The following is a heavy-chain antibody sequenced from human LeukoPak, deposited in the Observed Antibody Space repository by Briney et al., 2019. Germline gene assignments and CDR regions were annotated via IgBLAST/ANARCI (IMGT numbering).Heavy chain of an antibody. CDR3: AKDLGLYCSSTSCYGNVDY. J-gene: IGHJ4*02. CDR1: GFTFSSYG. Sequence: SGGSLRLSCAASGFTFSSYGMHWVRQAPGKGLEWVAFIRYDGSNKYYADSVKGRFTISRDNSKNTLYLQMNSLRAEDTAVYYCAKDLGLYCSSTSCYGNVDYWGQGTLVTVSS. D-gene: IGHD2-2*01. CDR2: IRYDGSNK. V-gene: IGHV3-30*02.